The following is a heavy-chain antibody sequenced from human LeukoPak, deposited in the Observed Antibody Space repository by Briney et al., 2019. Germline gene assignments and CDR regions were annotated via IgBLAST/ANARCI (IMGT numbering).Heavy chain of an antibody. D-gene: IGHD1-26*01. J-gene: IGHJ4*02. CDR2: ISGSGGST. Sequence: GGSLSLSCAASGFTVSRNYMSWVRQAPGKGLEWVSAISGSGGSTYYADSVKGRFTISRDNSKNTLYLQMNSLRAEDTAVYYCAKEGEGGSYYGLYDYWGQGTLVTVSS. CDR3: AKEGEGGSYYGLYDY. CDR1: GFTVSRNY. V-gene: IGHV3-23*01.